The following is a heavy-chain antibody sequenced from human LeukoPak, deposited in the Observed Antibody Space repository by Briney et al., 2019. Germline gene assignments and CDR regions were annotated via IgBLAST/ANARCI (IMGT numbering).Heavy chain of an antibody. V-gene: IGHV1-8*01. CDR1: GYTFTSYD. CDR3: ARSIAAAGMGWFDP. D-gene: IGHD6-13*01. Sequence: ASVKVSCKASGYTFTSYDINWARQATGQGLEWMGWMNPNSGNTGYAQKFQGRVTMTRNTSISTAYMELSSLRSEDTAVYYCARSIAAAGMGWFDPWGQGTLVTVSS. J-gene: IGHJ5*02. CDR2: MNPNSGNT.